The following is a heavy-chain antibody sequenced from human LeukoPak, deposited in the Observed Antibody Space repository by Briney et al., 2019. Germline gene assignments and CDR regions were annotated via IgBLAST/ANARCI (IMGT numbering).Heavy chain of an antibody. Sequence: GGSLRLSCAASGFTFRTYGMSWSRQAPGDEPEWVADINQDGSEEYYLQSVQGRFTVSRDNAQNAVFLQMAYLRADDTAVYYCARWKMELERNAFDFWGQGTVVTVSS. CDR3: ARWKMELERNAFDF. V-gene: IGHV3-7*01. CDR2: INQDGSEE. CDR1: GFTFRTYG. D-gene: IGHD1-26*01. J-gene: IGHJ3*01.